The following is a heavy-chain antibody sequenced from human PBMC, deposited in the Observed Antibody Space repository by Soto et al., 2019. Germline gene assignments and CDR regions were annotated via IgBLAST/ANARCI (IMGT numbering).Heavy chain of an antibody. CDR1: GGSFSGYY. CDR2: INHSGST. CDR3: ARGDFWSGYYLPWYYFDY. V-gene: IGHV4-34*01. J-gene: IGHJ4*02. Sequence: PSETLSLTCAVYGGSFSGYYWSWIRQPPGKGLEWIGEINHSGSTSYNPSLKSRVTISVDTSKNQFSLKLSSVTAADTAVYYCARGDFWSGYYLPWYYFDYWGQGTLVTVSS. D-gene: IGHD3-3*01.